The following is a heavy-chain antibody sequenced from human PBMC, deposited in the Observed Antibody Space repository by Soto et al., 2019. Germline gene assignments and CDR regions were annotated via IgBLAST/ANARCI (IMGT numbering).Heavy chain of an antibody. Sequence: QMQLQESGPGLVKPSETLSLTCAVSSASIDSNWNWVRQPPGKGLEWIGEIHQSGISYKNPSLKSXXTXAXXKSKKQFSLNLSSVTAADTAIYFCARSFGWYAFDQWGQGTLVTVSS. D-gene: IGHD6-19*01. V-gene: IGHV4-4*02. CDR2: IHQSGIS. CDR1: SASIDSN. CDR3: ARSFGWYAFDQ. J-gene: IGHJ4*02.